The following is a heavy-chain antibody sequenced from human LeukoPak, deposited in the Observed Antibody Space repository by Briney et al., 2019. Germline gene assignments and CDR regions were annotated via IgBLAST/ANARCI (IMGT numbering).Heavy chain of an antibody. CDR1: GGTLSTYA. Sequence: ASVKVSCKASGGTLSTYAVSWVRQAPGQGLEWMGRIIPILGRANYAQKFQDRVTITADKPTNTAYMELSSLRSEDTAVYYCARVRNYYGSGSYSDCWGQGTLVTVSS. J-gene: IGHJ4*02. CDR2: IIPILGRA. V-gene: IGHV1-69*04. D-gene: IGHD3-10*01. CDR3: ARVRNYYGSGSYSDC.